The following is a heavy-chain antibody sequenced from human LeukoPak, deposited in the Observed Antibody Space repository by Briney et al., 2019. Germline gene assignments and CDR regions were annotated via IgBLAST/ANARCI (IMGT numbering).Heavy chain of an antibody. J-gene: IGHJ3*02. Sequence: ASVKVSCKASGYTFTRYAMNWVRQAPGQGFEWMGWINTDTGNPMYAQGFTGRFVFSLDTSVSTAYLQISSLKAEDTAVYYCASDLDAFNIWGQGTMVTVSS. V-gene: IGHV7-4-1*02. CDR3: ASDLDAFNI. CDR2: INTDTGNP. CDR1: GYTFTRYA.